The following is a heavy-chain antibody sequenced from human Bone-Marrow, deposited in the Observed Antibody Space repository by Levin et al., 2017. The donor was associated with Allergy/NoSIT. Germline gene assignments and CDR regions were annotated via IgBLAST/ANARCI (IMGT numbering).Heavy chain of an antibody. D-gene: IGHD3-10*01. CDR2: IFYSGST. V-gene: IGHV4-59*01. J-gene: IGHJ4*02. CDR3: ARSVAGEFDY. Sequence: KGLYWVGHIFYSGSTNYNPSLKSRVTISINTSKNQFSLHLTSVTAADTAFYYCARSVAGEFDYWGQGTLVTVSS.